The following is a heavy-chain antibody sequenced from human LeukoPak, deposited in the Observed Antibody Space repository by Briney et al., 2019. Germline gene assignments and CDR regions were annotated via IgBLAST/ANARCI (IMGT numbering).Heavy chain of an antibody. CDR1: GGSISSSSYY. V-gene: IGHV4-39*01. CDR3: ARQGYCSSTSCFWDY. CDR2: IYYSGST. D-gene: IGHD2-2*01. J-gene: IGHJ4*02. Sequence: SETLSLTCTVSGGSISSSSYYWGWIRQPPGKGLEWIGSIYYSGSTYYSPSLKSRVTISVDTSKNQFSLKLSSVTAADTAVYYCARQGYCSSTSCFWDYWGQGTLVTVSS.